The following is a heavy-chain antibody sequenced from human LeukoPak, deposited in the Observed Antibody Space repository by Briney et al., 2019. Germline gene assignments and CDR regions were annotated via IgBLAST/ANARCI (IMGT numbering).Heavy chain of an antibody. CDR2: ISGSGGST. Sequence: GGSLRLSCAASGFTFSSYAMSWVRQAPGKGLEWVSVISGSGGSTNNADSVRGRSTISRDNSKNTLYLQMNSLRAEDTAVYYCAKASELGRGYFDYWGQGTRVTVSS. D-gene: IGHD7-27*01. J-gene: IGHJ4*02. CDR1: GFTFSSYA. V-gene: IGHV3-23*01. CDR3: AKASELGRGYFDY.